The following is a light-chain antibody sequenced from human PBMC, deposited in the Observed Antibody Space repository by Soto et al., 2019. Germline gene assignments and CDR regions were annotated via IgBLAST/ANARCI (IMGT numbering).Light chain of an antibody. CDR3: AAWDDSLSGWV. Sequence: QSVLTQPPSASGTPGQRVTISCSGSSSNIGSNYVYWYQQFPGSAPKLLIYRHSQRPSGVPDRFSGSKSGTSASLAISGLRSEDEADYYCAAWDDSLSGWVFGGGTKLTVL. J-gene: IGLJ3*02. V-gene: IGLV1-47*01. CDR1: SSNIGSNY. CDR2: RHS.